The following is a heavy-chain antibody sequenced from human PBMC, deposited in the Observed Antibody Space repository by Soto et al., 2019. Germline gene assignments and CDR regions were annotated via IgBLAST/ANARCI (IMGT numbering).Heavy chain of an antibody. Sequence: QVQLQESGPGLVKPSETLSLTCTVSGGSISSYYWSWIRQPPGQGLEWIGYNYYSGSTNYNPSLKSRVTISVDTSKNQFSLKLSSVTAADTALYYCARRYGYAFYISGQGTMVTVSS. CDR2: NYYSGST. J-gene: IGHJ3*02. D-gene: IGHD4-17*01. CDR3: ARRYGYAFYI. V-gene: IGHV4-59*01. CDR1: GGSISSYY.